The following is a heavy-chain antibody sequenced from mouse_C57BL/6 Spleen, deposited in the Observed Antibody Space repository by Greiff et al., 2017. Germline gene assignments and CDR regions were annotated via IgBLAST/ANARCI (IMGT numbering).Heavy chain of an antibody. CDR2: IDPETGGT. CDR3: TRGGFDY. V-gene: IGHV1-15*01. J-gene: IGHJ2*01. CDR1: GYTFTDYE. Sequence: QVQLKESGAELVRPGASVTLSCKASGYTFTDYEMHWVKQTPVHGLEWIGAIDPETGGTAYNQKFKGKAILTADKSSSTAYIELRSLTSEDSAVYYCTRGGFDYWGQGTTLTVSS.